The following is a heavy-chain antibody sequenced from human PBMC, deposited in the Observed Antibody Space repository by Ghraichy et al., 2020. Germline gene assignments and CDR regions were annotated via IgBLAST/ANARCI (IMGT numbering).Heavy chain of an antibody. CDR3: TTRGYSSSFDY. CDR2: IRSKANSYAT. J-gene: IGHJ4*02. Sequence: GGSLRLSCAASGFTFSGSAMHWVRQASGKGLEWVGRIRSKANSYATAYAASVKGRFTISRDDSKNTAYLQMNSLKTEDTAVYYCTTRGYSSSFDYWGQGTLVTVSS. CDR1: GFTFSGSA. D-gene: IGHD6-6*01. V-gene: IGHV3-73*01.